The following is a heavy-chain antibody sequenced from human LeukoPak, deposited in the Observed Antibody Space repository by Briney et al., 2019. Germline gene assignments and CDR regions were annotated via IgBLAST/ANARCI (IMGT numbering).Heavy chain of an antibody. Sequence: ASVKVSCKASGGTFSSYAISWVRQAPGQGLEWMGWISAYNGNTNYAQKLQGRVTMTTDTSTSTAYMELRSLRSDDTAVYYCARLAEHIAPFDPWGQGTLVTVSS. V-gene: IGHV1-18*01. J-gene: IGHJ5*02. D-gene: IGHD6-13*01. CDR3: ARLAEHIAPFDP. CDR1: GGTFSSYA. CDR2: ISAYNGNT.